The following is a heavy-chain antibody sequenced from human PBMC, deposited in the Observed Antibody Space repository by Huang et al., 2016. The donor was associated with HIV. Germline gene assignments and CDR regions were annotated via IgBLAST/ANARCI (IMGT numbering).Heavy chain of an antibody. CDR3: ATSTPDVGAGVLRSAFDI. V-gene: IGHV1-24*01. J-gene: IGHJ3*02. CDR2: FDPEEGET. CDR1: GSTVSELS. D-gene: IGHD2-15*01. Sequence: QVQLVESGAELKQPGASVRVSCKVSGSTVSELSLHWVRQAPEKGLEWVGGFDPEEGETIYAQRLKGRVTMTEDTSTDTAYMELSTLRPEDTAVYYCATSTPDVGAGVLRSAFDIWGQGTMVTVSS.